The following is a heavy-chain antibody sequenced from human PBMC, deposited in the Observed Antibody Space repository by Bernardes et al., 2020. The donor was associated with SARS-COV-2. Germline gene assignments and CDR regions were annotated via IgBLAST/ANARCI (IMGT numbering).Heavy chain of an antibody. CDR2: FDPEDGET. CDR1: GYTLTELS. V-gene: IGHV1-24*01. Sequence: ASVKVSCKVSGYTLTELSMHWVRQAPGKGLEWMGGFDPEDGETIYAQKFQGRVTMTEDTSTDTAYMELSSLRSEDTAVYYCATDQRYYDILTGRTYYYGMDVWGEGTTVPVSS. CDR3: ATDQRYYDILTGRTYYYGMDV. D-gene: IGHD3-9*01. J-gene: IGHJ6*04.